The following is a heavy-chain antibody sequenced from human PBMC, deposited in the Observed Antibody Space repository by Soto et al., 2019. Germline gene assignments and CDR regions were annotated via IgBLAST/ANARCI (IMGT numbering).Heavy chain of an antibody. CDR1: GFTFSTYA. CDR3: AKAEGSSYGTEYSQH. CDR2: IVSSGGST. V-gene: IGHV3-23*01. J-gene: IGHJ1*01. Sequence: EVQLLESGGGLVQPGGSLRLSCAASGFTFSTYAMNWVRQAPGKGLEWVSLIVSSGGSTYYADSVKGRFTISRDNSKNTLYLQMNSLRAADTAVYYCAKAEGSSYGTEYSQHWGQGTLVTVSS. D-gene: IGHD6-13*01.